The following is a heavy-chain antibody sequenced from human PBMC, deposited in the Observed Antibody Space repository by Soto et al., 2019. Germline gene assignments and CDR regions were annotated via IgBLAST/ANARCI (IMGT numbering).Heavy chain of an antibody. CDR3: ASTTAVPNTLRSRYFFDY. J-gene: IGHJ4*02. CDR1: GGSITSYH. CDR2: VYYNGTT. V-gene: IGHV4-59*01. Sequence: SETLSLTCIVSGGSITSYHWSWIRQFPGKRLEWIGYVYYNGTTNYNPSLKSRVTISVDLSKNRFSLRLSSVTTAETALYYCASTTAVPNTLRSRYFFDYWGQGTLVTVSS. D-gene: IGHD4-17*01.